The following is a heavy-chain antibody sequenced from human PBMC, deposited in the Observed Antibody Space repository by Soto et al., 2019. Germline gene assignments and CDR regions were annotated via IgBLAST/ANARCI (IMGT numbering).Heavy chain of an antibody. CDR2: INHSGST. CDR3: AREAPVVVVAAIYYYYSYMDV. J-gene: IGHJ6*03. V-gene: IGHV4-34*01. Sequence: PSETLSLTCAVYGGSFSGYYWSWIRQPPGKGLEWIGEINHSGSTNYNPSLKSRVTISVDTSKNQFSLKLSSVTAADTAVYYCAREAPVVVVAAIYYYYSYMDVWGKGTTVTVSS. D-gene: IGHD2-15*01. CDR1: GGSFSGYY.